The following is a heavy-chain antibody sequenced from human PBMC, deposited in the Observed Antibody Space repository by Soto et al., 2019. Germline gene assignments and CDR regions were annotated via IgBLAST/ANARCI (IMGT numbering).Heavy chain of an antibody. J-gene: IGHJ6*02. Sequence: QVQLVQSGAEVKKPGSSVKVSCKASGGTFSSYAISWVRQAPGQGLEWMGGIIPIFGTANYAQKFQGRVTITADEATSKAYMELSSLRSEDTAVYYCAREGSDGDYANYYGMDVWGQGTTVTVSS. CDR2: IIPIFGTA. CDR3: AREGSDGDYANYYGMDV. CDR1: GGTFSSYA. V-gene: IGHV1-69*12. D-gene: IGHD4-17*01.